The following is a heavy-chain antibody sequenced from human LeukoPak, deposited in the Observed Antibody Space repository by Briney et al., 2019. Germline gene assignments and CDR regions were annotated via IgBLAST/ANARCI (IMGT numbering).Heavy chain of an antibody. CDR1: GYTFTIYY. CDR2: INPSGGST. D-gene: IGHD3-10*01. Sequence: VSVKVSCKASGYTFTIYYMHWVRQAPGQGLEGMGIINPSGGSTSYAQKFQGRVTMTRDTSTSTVYMELSSMRSEDTAVYYCARGYYGSGSPYYFDYWGQGALVTVSS. CDR3: ARGYYGSGSPYYFDY. V-gene: IGHV1-46*01. J-gene: IGHJ4*02.